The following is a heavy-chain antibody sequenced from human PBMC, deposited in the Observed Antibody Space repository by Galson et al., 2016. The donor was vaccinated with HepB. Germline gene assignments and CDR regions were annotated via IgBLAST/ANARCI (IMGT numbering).Heavy chain of an antibody. Sequence: PALVKPTQTLTVTCTFSGFSLTSSGVGVGWTRQPPGKALEWLALIYWNGDKVYSPALKSRLALTRDPSEDQVVLTMTNMDPVDTATYFCAHRRIHHYSFWSGYSKCIAFDIWGQGTLVTVSS. CDR2: IYWNGDK. CDR3: AHRRIHHYSFWSGYSKCIAFDI. V-gene: IGHV2-5*01. J-gene: IGHJ3*02. D-gene: IGHD3-3*01. CDR1: GFSLTSSGVG.